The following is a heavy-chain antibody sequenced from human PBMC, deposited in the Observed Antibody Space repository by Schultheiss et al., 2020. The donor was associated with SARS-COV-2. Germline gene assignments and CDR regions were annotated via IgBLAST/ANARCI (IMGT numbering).Heavy chain of an antibody. CDR2: IKSKTDGGTT. D-gene: IGHD2-2*01. J-gene: IGHJ5*02. CDR1: GFTFSSYA. Sequence: GGSLRLSCSASGFTFSSYAMYWVRQAPGKGLEWVGRIKSKTDGGTTDYAAPVKGRFTISRDDSKTTLYLQMNSLKTEDTAVYYCTTSPDIVVVPAAGSRFDPWGQGTLVTVSS. CDR3: TTSPDIVVVPAAGSRFDP. V-gene: IGHV3-15*01.